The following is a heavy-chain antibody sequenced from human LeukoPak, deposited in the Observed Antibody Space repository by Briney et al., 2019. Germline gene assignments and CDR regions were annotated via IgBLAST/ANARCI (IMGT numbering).Heavy chain of an antibody. Sequence: GGSLRLSCVASGFTFSSYWMHCVRQDPRKGLVWVSRISGDGRNINYADSVRGRFTISRDNAKNTLYLQMNTLRVEDTAVYYCARDRPYYYYYGMDVWGQGTTVTVSS. J-gene: IGHJ6*02. CDR1: GFTFSSYW. CDR3: ARDRPYYYYYGMDV. CDR2: ISGDGRNI. V-gene: IGHV3-74*01.